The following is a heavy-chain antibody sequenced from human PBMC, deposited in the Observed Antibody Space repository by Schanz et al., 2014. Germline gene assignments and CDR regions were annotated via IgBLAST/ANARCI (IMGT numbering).Heavy chain of an antibody. V-gene: IGHV3-23*01. D-gene: IGHD6-19*01. Sequence: EQVLESGGGFVQPGGSLRLSCATSGFTFTTFAMTWVRQAPGKGLEWVSGISDRGDGTNYGDSVRGRFTISRDNSRNMVYIKLRXXXXXXXDSSYCVKTDAGWRFDYWGQGTLVIVSS. J-gene: IGHJ4*02. CDR3: VKTDAGWRFDY. CDR1: GFTFTTFA. CDR2: ISDRGDGT.